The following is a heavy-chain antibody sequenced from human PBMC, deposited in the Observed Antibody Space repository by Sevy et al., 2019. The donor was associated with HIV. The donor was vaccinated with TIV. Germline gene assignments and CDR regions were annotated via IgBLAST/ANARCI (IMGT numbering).Heavy chain of an antibody. CDR1: GFTFSSYS. D-gene: IGHD6-13*01. CDR2: ISSSSSTI. Sequence: GGSLRLSCAASGFTFSSYSMNWVRQAPGKGLEWLSYISSSSSTIYYADSVKGRFTISRDNAKNSLYLQMNSLRAEDTAVYYCARDLASIAAADTTVRNYYYYGMDVWGQGTTVTVSS. V-gene: IGHV3-48*01. CDR3: ARDLASIAAADTTVRNYYYYGMDV. J-gene: IGHJ6*02.